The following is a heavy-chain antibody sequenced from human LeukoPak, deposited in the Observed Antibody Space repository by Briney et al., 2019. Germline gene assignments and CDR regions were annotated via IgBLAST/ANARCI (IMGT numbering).Heavy chain of an antibody. Sequence: SVKVSCKASGGTFSSYAISWVGQAPGQGLEWMGGIIPIFGTANYAQKFQGRVTITADESTSTAYMELSSLRSEDTAVYYCARGESVVVPAAHRRYNWFDPWGQGTLVTVSS. D-gene: IGHD2-2*01. J-gene: IGHJ5*02. CDR3: ARGESVVVPAAHRRYNWFDP. CDR2: IIPIFGTA. V-gene: IGHV1-69*01. CDR1: GGTFSSYA.